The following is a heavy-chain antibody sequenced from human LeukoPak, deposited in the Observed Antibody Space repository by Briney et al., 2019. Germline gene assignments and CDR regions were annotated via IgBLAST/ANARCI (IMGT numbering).Heavy chain of an antibody. CDR1: GFTFSSYA. J-gene: IGHJ4*02. Sequence: GGSLRLSCAASGFTFSSYAMSWVRQAPGKGLEWVSGISGSGGSTYYADSVKGRFTISRDNSKNTLYLQMNSLRSDDTAVYYCAREGVAAAGVLDYWGQGTLVTVSS. D-gene: IGHD6-13*01. V-gene: IGHV3-23*01. CDR2: ISGSGGST. CDR3: AREGVAAAGVLDY.